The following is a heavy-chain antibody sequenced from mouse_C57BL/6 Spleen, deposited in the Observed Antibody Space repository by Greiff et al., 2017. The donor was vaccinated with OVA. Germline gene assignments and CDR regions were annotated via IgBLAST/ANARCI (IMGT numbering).Heavy chain of an antibody. J-gene: IGHJ2*01. D-gene: IGHD2-4*01. Sequence: QVQLQQPGAELVKPGASVKLSCKASGYTFTSYWMQWVKQRPGQGLEWIGEIDPSDSYTNYNQKFKGKATLTVDTSSSTAYMQLSSLTSEDSAVYYCARRDDYDNDYFDYWGQGTTLTVSS. CDR1: GYTFTSYW. V-gene: IGHV1-50*01. CDR3: ARRDDYDNDYFDY. CDR2: IDPSDSYT.